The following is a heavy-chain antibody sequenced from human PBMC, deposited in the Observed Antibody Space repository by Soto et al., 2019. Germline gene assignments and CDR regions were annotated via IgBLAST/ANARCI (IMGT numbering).Heavy chain of an antibody. D-gene: IGHD2-8*01. J-gene: IGHJ4*02. Sequence: WGSLRISSVACGYTVNNYAMAWVRQAPGKGLEWVSGISGSGDITYCADSGKGRFTISRDNSKNTLYLHMNSLGADDTAVYYCAKGSAFNGHANAYWGQGTLVTVSS. CDR2: ISGSGDIT. CDR1: GYTVNNYA. V-gene: IGHV3-23*01. CDR3: AKGSAFNGHANAY.